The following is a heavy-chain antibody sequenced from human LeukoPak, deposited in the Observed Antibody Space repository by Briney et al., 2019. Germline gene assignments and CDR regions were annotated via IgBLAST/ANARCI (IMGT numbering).Heavy chain of an antibody. V-gene: IGHV3-49*03. CDR3: TRDRGAYNLYDY. Sequence: GGSLRLSCIASGFTFGDYAMSWIRQAPGKGLEWVGFIRSKAYGETADYAASVKGRFTISRDDSKAIAYLQMNSLKTEDTAVYHRTRDRGAYNLYDYWGQGTLVTVSS. CDR1: GFTFGDYA. D-gene: IGHD1-1*01. CDR2: IRSKAYGETA. J-gene: IGHJ4*02.